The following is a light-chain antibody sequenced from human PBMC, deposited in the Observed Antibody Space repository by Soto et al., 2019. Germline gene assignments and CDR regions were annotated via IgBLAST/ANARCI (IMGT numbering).Light chain of an antibody. CDR2: AAS. CDR1: QTISSY. V-gene: IGKV1-39*01. Sequence: DIQMTQSPSSLSASVGDRVTITCRASQTISSYLNWYHQKPGKAPELLIYAASSLQGGVPSRFAGSGSGTDFTLTISSLQPEDFATYYCQQSYTTSITFGQGTRLEIK. J-gene: IGKJ5*01. CDR3: QQSYTTSIT.